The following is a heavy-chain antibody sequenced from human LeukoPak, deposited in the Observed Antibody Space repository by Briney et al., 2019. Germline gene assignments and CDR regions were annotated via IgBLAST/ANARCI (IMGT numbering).Heavy chain of an antibody. CDR2: INPNSGGT. V-gene: IGHV1-2*02. J-gene: IGHJ3*02. CDR3: ARAMTLRFLEWPI. D-gene: IGHD3-3*01. Sequence: ASVKVSCKASGYTFTGYYMHWVRQAPGQGLEWMGWINPNSGGTNYAQRFQGRVTMTRDTSISTAYMELSRLRYDDTAVYYCARAMTLRFLEWPIWGQGTMVTVSS. CDR1: GYTFTGYY.